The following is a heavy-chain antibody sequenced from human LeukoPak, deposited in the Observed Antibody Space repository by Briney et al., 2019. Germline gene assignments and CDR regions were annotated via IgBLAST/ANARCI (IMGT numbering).Heavy chain of an antibody. CDR2: ISGSGGST. J-gene: IGHJ4*02. V-gene: IGHV3-23*01. CDR1: GFTVSSNY. CDR3: AKGLGVAGADY. Sequence: GGSLRLSCAASGFTVSSNYMSWVRQAPGKGLEWVSAISGSGGSTYYADSVKGRFTISRDNSKNTLYLQMNSLRAEDTAVYYCAKGLGVAGADYWGQGTLVTVSS. D-gene: IGHD2-8*01.